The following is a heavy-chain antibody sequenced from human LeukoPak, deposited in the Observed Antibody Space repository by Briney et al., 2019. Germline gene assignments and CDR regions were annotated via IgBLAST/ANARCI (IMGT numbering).Heavy chain of an antibody. V-gene: IGHV1-46*01. CDR2: INPSGGST. J-gene: IGHJ4*02. D-gene: IGHD2-21*02. CDR1: GYTFTSYY. Sequence: ASVKVSCKASGYTFTSYYMHWARQAPGQGLEWMGIINPSGGSTSYAQKFQGRVTMTRDTSTSTVYMELSSLRSEDTAVYYCATGVVVTAIIDYWGQGTLVTVSS. CDR3: ATGVVVTAIIDY.